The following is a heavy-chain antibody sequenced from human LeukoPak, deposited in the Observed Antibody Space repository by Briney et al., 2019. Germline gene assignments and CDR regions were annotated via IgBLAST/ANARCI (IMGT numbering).Heavy chain of an antibody. CDR1: GGSISSYY. V-gene: IGHV4-59*01. J-gene: IGHJ3*02. CDR2: IYYSGST. D-gene: IGHD3-22*01. CDR3: AREGGSIAMIARAFDI. Sequence: SETLPLTCTVSGGSISSYYWSWIRQPPGKGLEWIGYIYYSGSTNYNPSLKSRVTISVDTSKNQFSLKLSSVTAADTAVYYCAREGGSIAMIARAFDIWGQGTMVTVSS.